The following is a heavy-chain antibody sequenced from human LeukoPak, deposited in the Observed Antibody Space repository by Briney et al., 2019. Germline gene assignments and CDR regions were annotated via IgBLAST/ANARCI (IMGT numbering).Heavy chain of an antibody. V-gene: IGHV4-4*07. J-gene: IGHJ6*02. CDR2: IYTSGST. CDR3: AREGNIVLMVYSPTRYYYFGMNV. D-gene: IGHD2-8*01. Sequence: SETLSLTCTVSGGSISSYYWSWIRQPAGKGLEWIGRIYTSGSTNYNPSLENRVTMLLNTSKNKFSLQQSYVTAADAAVYYYAREGNIVLMVYSPTRYYYFGMNVWVQGTTVTDSS. CDR1: GGSISSYY.